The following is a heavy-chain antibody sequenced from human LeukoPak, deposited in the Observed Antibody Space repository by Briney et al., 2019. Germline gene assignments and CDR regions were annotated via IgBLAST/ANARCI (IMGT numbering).Heavy chain of an antibody. CDR3: ARAGGYYDSSGYYPGY. D-gene: IGHD3-22*01. V-gene: IGHV1-46*01. Sequence: ASVKVSCKASGYTFTSYGISRVRQAPGQGLEWMGIINPSGGSTSYAQKFQGRVTMTRDTSTSTVYMELSSLRSEDTAVYYCARAGGYYDSSGYYPGYWGQGTLVTVSS. CDR1: GYTFTSYG. CDR2: INPSGGST. J-gene: IGHJ4*02.